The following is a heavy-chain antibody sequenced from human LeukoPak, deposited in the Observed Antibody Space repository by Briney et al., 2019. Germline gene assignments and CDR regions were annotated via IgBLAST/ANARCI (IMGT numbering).Heavy chain of an antibody. Sequence: ASVKVSCKASGYTFTSYDINWVRQATGQGLEWMGWMNPNSGNTGYAQKFQGRVTITRNTSISTAYMELSSLRAEDTALYHCARENPSTDAFDIWGQGTMVTVSS. CDR1: GYTFTSYD. CDR2: MNPNSGNT. V-gene: IGHV1-8*03. D-gene: IGHD6-6*01. J-gene: IGHJ3*02. CDR3: ARENPSTDAFDI.